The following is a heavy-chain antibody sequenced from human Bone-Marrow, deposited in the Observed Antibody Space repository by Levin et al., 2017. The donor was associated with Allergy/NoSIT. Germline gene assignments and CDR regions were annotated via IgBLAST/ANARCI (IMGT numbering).Heavy chain of an antibody. V-gene: IGHV3-11*05. J-gene: IGHJ4*02. Sequence: PGGSLRLSCAASGFTFSDYYMSWIRQAPGKGLEWVSYISSSSSYTNYADSVKGRFTISRDNAKNSLYLQMNSLRAEDTAVYYCARADAKRGDRLLDYWGQGTLVTVSS. CDR3: ARADAKRGDRLLDY. CDR2: ISSSSSYT. D-gene: IGHD2-15*01. CDR1: GFTFSDYY.